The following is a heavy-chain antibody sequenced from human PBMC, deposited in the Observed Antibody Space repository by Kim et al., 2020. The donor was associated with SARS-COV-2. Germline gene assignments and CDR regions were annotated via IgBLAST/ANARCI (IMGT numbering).Heavy chain of an antibody. J-gene: IGHJ2*01. D-gene: IGHD6-19*01. Sequence: ASVKVSCKASGYTFTSYAMNWVRQAPGQGLEWMGWINTNTGNPTYAQGFTGRFVFSLDTSVSTAYLQISSLKNEDTAVYYCARVSLAVAGTLGSNSPTNWYFDLWGRGTLVTVSS. CDR2: INTNTGNP. CDR1: GYTFTSYA. V-gene: IGHV7-4-1*02. CDR3: ARVSLAVAGTLGSNSPTNWYFDL.